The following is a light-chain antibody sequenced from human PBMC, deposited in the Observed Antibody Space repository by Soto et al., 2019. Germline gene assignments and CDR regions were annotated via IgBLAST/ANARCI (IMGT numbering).Light chain of an antibody. V-gene: IGLV1-40*01. Sequence: SVLTQPPSVSGAPGQRVTISCAGSASSIGASYDVHWYQQVPGTAPKLLIYGNFNRPSGVPDRFSGSKSGTSASLAITGLQAEDEADYYCQSYDYSLSGVLFGGGTKVTVL. J-gene: IGLJ2*01. CDR1: ASSIGASYD. CDR3: QSYDYSLSGVL. CDR2: GNF.